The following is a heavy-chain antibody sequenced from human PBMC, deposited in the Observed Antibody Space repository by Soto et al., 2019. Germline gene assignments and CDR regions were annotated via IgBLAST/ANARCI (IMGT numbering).Heavy chain of an antibody. CDR2: ISASGGST. D-gene: IGHD2-15*01. Sequence: EVQLLESGGGLVQPGGSLRLSCAASGFTFTNYAMTWVRQAPGKGLEWVAGISASGGSTYYADSVKGRFTISRDNSKNTLFLQMNSLRAEDTAVYYCAKGAFNCSGGSCYKNSVCWSFDLWGRGTLVTVSS. CDR1: GFTFTNYA. V-gene: IGHV3-23*01. J-gene: IGHJ2*01. CDR3: AKGAFNCSGGSCYKNSVCWSFDL.